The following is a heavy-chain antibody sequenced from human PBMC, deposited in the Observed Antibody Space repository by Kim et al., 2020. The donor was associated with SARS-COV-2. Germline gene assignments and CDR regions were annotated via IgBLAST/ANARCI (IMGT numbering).Heavy chain of an antibody. CDR1: GFTFSSYG. CDR2: IWYDGSNK. CDR3: AREIVGRWVSELLWFEKHYYYYGMDV. Sequence: GGSLRLSCAASGFTFSSYGMHWVRQAPGKGLEWVAVIWYDGSNKYYADSVKGRFTISRDNSKNTLYLQMNSLRAEDTAVYYCAREIVGRWVSELLWFEKHYYYYGMDVWGQGTTVTVSS. D-gene: IGHD3-10*01. J-gene: IGHJ6*02. V-gene: IGHV3-33*01.